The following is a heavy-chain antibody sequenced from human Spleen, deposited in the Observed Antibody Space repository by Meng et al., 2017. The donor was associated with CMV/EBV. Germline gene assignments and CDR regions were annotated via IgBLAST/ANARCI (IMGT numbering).Heavy chain of an antibody. CDR3: TYYCDSSGYLQGGDY. Sequence: FTFSNAWMSWVRQAPGKGLEWVGRIKSKTDGGTTDYAAPVKGRFTISRDDSKNTLYLQMNSLKTEDTAVYYCTYYCDSSGYLQGGDYWGQGTLVTVSS. CDR1: FTFSNAW. V-gene: IGHV3-15*01. J-gene: IGHJ4*02. CDR2: IKSKTDGGTT. D-gene: IGHD3-22*01.